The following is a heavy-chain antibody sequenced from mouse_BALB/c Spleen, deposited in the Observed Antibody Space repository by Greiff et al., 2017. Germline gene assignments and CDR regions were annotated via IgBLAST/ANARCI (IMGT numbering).Heavy chain of an antibody. V-gene: IGHV14-3*02. CDR1: GFNIKDTY. J-gene: IGHJ4*01. CDR2: IDPANGNT. CDR3: ARWLRRADYAMDY. Sequence: VQLQQSGAELVKPGASVKLSCTASGFNIKDTYMHWVKQRPEQGLEWIGRIDPANGNTKYDPKFQGKATITADTSSNTAYLQLSSLTSEDTAVYYCARWLRRADYAMDYWGQGTSVTVSS. D-gene: IGHD2-2*01.